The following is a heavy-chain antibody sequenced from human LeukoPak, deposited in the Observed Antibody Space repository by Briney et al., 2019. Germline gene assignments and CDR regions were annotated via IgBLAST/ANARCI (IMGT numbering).Heavy chain of an antibody. CDR3: ASLGRELRFGAFDI. D-gene: IGHD1-26*01. V-gene: IGHV3-7*03. J-gene: IGHJ3*02. CDR2: IKQDGSDK. CDR1: GFTFSGHW. Sequence: PGGSLRLSCAASGFTFSGHWMSWVRQAPGKGLEWVANIKQDGSDKYYVDSVKGRFTISRDNAKNSLYLQMNSLRAEDTAVYYCASLGRELRFGAFDIWGQGTMVTVSS.